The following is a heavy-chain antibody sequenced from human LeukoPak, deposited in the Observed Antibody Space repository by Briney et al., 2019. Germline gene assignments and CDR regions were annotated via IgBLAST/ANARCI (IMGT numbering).Heavy chain of an antibody. CDR3: ARDLVVVPAAISRNNWFDP. CDR2: INHSGST. J-gene: IGHJ5*02. D-gene: IGHD2-2*02. Sequence: PSETLSLTCAVYGGSFSGYYWSWIRQPPGKGLEWIGEINHSGSTNYNPSLKSRVTMSVDTSKNQFPLKLSSVTAADTAVYYCARDLVVVPAAISRNNWFDPWGQGTLVTVSS. V-gene: IGHV4-34*01. CDR1: GGSFSGYY.